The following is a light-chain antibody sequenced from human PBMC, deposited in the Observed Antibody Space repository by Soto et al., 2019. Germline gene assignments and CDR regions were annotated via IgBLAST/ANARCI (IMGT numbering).Light chain of an antibody. CDR2: KDT. J-gene: IGLJ3*02. V-gene: IGLV3-25*02. CDR3: QSADNSGTFWV. CDR1: ALPKQY. Sequence: SYELTQPPSMSVSPGQTARITCSGDALPKQYGYWYQQRPGQAPVLVIYKDTGRPSGIPERFSGSGSGTTGTLTISGVQAEDEAVYHCQSADNSGTFWVFGGGTKVTVL.